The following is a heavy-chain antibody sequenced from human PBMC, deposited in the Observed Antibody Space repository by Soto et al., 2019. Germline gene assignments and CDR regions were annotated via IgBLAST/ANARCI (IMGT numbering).Heavy chain of an antibody. D-gene: IGHD3-16*02. V-gene: IGHV1-3*01. CDR2: MNAGVGNT. J-gene: IGHJ4*02. CDR3: ARDTVYTFVSLNY. CDR1: GYTFTDYA. Sequence: HDELVQSGADVKKPGASVTISCKASGYTFTDYALHWVRQAPGQRLEWMGWMNAGVGNTLYSQKFQGRITITRDTSASTAYMELNSLKSEDTAIYYCARDTVYTFVSLNYWGPGTLVTVSS.